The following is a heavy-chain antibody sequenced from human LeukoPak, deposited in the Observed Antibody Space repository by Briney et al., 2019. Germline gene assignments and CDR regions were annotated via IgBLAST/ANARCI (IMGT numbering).Heavy chain of an antibody. V-gene: IGHV5-51*01. D-gene: IGHD6-19*01. J-gene: IGHJ3*02. CDR3: ARGTRSSGWKLFDAFDI. CDR2: IYPGDSDT. CDR1: GYSFTSYW. Sequence: GESLKISCKGSGYSFTSYWIGWVRQMPGKGLEWMGIIYPGDSDTRYSPSFQGQVTISADKSISTAYLQWSSLKASDTAMYYCARGTRSSGWKLFDAFDIWGQGTMVTVSS.